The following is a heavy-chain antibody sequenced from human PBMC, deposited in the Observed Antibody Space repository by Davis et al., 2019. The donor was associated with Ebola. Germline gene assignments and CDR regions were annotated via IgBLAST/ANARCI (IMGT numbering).Heavy chain of an antibody. D-gene: IGHD6-13*01. Sequence: MPSETLSLTCTVSGGSVSSGSYYWSWIRQPPGKGLEWIGYIYYSGSTNYNPSLKSRVTISVDTSKNQFSLKLSSVTAADTAVYYCAREGYSSSWYLDYWGQGTLVTVSS. CDR3: AREGYSSSWYLDY. CDR1: GGSVSSGSYY. J-gene: IGHJ4*02. CDR2: IYYSGST. V-gene: IGHV4-61*01.